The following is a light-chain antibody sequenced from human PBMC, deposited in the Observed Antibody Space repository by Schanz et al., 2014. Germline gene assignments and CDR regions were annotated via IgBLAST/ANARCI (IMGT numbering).Light chain of an antibody. CDR3: QQSYSTSWT. V-gene: IGKV1-39*01. CDR1: QSISAW. CDR2: SAS. J-gene: IGKJ1*01. Sequence: DIQMPQSPSSLSASVGDRVTITCRASQSISAWLAWYQQKPGKAPKLLIYSASTLQSGVPSRFSGSGSGTNFTLTISSLQPEDFATYYCQQSYSTSWTFGQGTKVEIK.